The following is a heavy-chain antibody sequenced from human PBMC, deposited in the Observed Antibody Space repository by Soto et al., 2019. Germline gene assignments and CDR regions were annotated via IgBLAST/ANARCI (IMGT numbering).Heavy chain of an antibody. CDR2: INPNSGGT. D-gene: IGHD2-2*01. V-gene: IGHV1-2*04. J-gene: IGHJ6*02. CDR1: GYTFTGYY. CDR3: ARLPAMGKGVFRSYGMDV. Sequence: ASVKVSCKASGYTFTGYYMHWVRQAPGQGFEWMGWINPNSGGTNYAQKFQGWVTMTRDTSISTAYMELSRLRSDDTAVYYCARLPAMGKGVFRSYGMDVWGQGTTVTVSS.